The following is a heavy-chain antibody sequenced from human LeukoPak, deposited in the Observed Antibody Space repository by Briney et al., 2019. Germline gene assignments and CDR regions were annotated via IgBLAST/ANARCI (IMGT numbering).Heavy chain of an antibody. CDR1: GYTLTELS. CDR3: ATANSSSWHSFYYFNY. D-gene: IGHD6-13*01. J-gene: IGHJ4*02. CDR2: FDPEDFET. V-gene: IGHV1-24*01. Sequence: ASVKVSCKVSGYTLTELSMHWVRQAPRKGLEWMGGFDPEDFETIYAQKFQGRVTMTEDTSTDTAYMELSSLRSEDTAVYYCATANSSSWHSFYYFNYWGQGTLVTVSS.